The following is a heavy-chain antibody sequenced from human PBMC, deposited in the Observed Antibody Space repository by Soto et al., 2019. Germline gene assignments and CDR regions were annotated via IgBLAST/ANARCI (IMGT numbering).Heavy chain of an antibody. J-gene: IGHJ4*02. CDR3: TRGLGYSAS. V-gene: IGHV1-69*06. Sequence: QVQLVQSGTEVKKPGSSVKVSCQASGDNFNNYAINWVRQAPGQGLEWMGRLVPIFLTANYAQKFQGRVTITADRSTSTAYMELSSLISEDTAVYYCTRGLGYSASWGQGTLVTVSS. D-gene: IGHD7-27*01. CDR1: GDNFNNYA. CDR2: LVPIFLTA.